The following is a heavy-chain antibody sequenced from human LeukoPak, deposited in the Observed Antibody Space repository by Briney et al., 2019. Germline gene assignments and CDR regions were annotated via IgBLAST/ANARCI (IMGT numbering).Heavy chain of an antibody. D-gene: IGHD3-3*01. Sequence: GGSLRLSCAASGFTFSSYAMSWVRQAPGKGLEWVSAISGSGGSTYYADSVKGRFTISRDNSKNTLYLQMNSLRAEDTAVYYCAKVVAIRFLEWLLEYFDYWGQGTLVTVSS. CDR1: GFTFSSYA. CDR3: AKVVAIRFLEWLLEYFDY. V-gene: IGHV3-23*01. CDR2: ISGSGGST. J-gene: IGHJ4*02.